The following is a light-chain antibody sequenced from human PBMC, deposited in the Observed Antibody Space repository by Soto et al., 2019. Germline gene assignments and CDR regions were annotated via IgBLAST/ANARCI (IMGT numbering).Light chain of an antibody. CDR1: SGSIASNY. J-gene: IGLJ3*02. CDR3: QSYDSISQV. Sequence: NFILTQPHSVSESPGKTVTISCTGSSGSIASNYVQWFQQRPGSAPTTVISKNNQRPSGVPDRFSGSIDISSNSASLTISGLKTEDEADYYCQSYDSISQVFGGGTKLTVL. V-gene: IGLV6-57*02. CDR2: KNN.